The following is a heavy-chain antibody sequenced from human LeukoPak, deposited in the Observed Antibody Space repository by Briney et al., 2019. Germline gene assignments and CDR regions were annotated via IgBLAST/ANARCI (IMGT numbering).Heavy chain of an antibody. V-gene: IGHV3-21*01. CDR2: ISSSSSYI. CDR1: GFTFSSYS. Sequence: PAGSLRLSCAASGFTFSSYSMNWVRQAPGKGLEWVSSISSSSSYIYYADSVKGRFTISRDNAKNSLYLQMNSLRAEDTAVYYCARVGLSARGVVNYFDYWGQGTLVTVSS. J-gene: IGHJ4*02. D-gene: IGHD4-23*01. CDR3: ARVGLSARGVVNYFDY.